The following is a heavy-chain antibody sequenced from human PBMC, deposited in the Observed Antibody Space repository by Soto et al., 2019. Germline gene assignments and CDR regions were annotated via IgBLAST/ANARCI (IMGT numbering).Heavy chain of an antibody. Sequence: GGSLRLSCAASGFTFSSYGMHWVRQAPGKGLEWVAVISYDGSNKYYADYVKGRFTISRDNSKNTLYLQMNSLSAEDTAVYYCAKDLSAVGAPYYFDYWGQGTLVTVSS. V-gene: IGHV3-30*18. J-gene: IGHJ4*02. CDR3: AKDLSAVGAPYYFDY. CDR1: GFTFSSYG. CDR2: ISYDGSNK. D-gene: IGHD1-26*01.